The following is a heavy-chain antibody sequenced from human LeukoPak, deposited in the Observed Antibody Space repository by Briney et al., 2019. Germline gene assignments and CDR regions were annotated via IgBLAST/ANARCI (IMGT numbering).Heavy chain of an antibody. V-gene: IGHV4-61*02. D-gene: IGHD3-16*02. J-gene: IGHJ4*02. CDR1: GGSISSGSYY. CDR2: IYTSGST. CDR3: ARDRGSYRSYYFDY. Sequence: SETLSLTCTVSGGSISSGSYYWSWIRQPAGKGLEWIGRIYTSGSTNYNPSLKSRVTISVDTSKNQFSLKLSSVTAADMAVYYCARDRGSYRSYYFDYWGQGTLVTVSS.